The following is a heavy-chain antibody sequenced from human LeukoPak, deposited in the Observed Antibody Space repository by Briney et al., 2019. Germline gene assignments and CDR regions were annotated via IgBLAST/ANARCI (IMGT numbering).Heavy chain of an antibody. CDR1: GGSISSYY. CDR2: INHSGST. CDR3: AHSHGS. V-gene: IGHV4-34*01. Sequence: SETLSLTCTVSGGSISSYYWSWIRQPPGKGLEWIGEINHSGSTNYNPSLKSRVTISVDTSKNQFSLKLSSVTAADTAVYYCAHSHGSWGQGTLVTVSS. D-gene: IGHD1-26*01. J-gene: IGHJ4*02.